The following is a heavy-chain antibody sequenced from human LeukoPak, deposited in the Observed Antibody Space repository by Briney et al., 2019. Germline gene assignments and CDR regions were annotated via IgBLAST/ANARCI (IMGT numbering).Heavy chain of an antibody. V-gene: IGHV4-34*01. J-gene: IGHJ4*02. CDR3: ARGQYYYDSSGHLRAYYFDY. D-gene: IGHD3-22*01. CDR2: INHSGST. Sequence: SETLSLTCAVYGGSFSGYYWSWIRQPPGKGLEWIGEINHSGSTNYNPSLKSRVTISVDTSKNQFSLKLSSVTAADTAVYYCARGQYYYDSSGHLRAYYFDYWGQGTLVTVSS. CDR1: GGSFSGYY.